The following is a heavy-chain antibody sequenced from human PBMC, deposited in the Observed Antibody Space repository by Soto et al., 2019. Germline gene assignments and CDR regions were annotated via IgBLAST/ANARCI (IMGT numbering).Heavy chain of an antibody. CDR2: ISGYNGDT. CDR1: GYSFTTYG. D-gene: IGHD2-8*01. V-gene: IGHV1-18*01. Sequence: QGLLVQSGAEVKQPGASVKVSCKASGYSFTTYGISWVRQAPGQGLEWMGWISGYNGDTNNAQKFQDRVTMTIDRSTPTAYLELRSLTSDYTAVYYCAKNGHPPYYYYGMDVWGQGTTVTVSS. CDR3: AKNGHPPYYYYGMDV. J-gene: IGHJ6*02.